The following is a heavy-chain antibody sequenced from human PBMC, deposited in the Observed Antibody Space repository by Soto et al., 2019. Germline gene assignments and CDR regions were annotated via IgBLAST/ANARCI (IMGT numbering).Heavy chain of an antibody. CDR1: GFTFGSCG. V-gene: IGHV3-23*01. J-gene: IGHJ4*02. D-gene: IGHD1-1*01. CDR2: VSPHGANT. Sequence: LRLSCVASGFTFGSCGMNWVRQAPGKGLEWVAGVSPHGANTYYADSVRGRFIISRDDSRNTVSLDMNSLRGDDSAVYYCATEGAKTTWNFDYWGQGTVVTVPQ. CDR3: ATEGAKTTWNFDY.